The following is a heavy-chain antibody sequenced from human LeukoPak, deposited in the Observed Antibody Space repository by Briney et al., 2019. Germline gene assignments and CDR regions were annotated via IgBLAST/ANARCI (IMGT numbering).Heavy chain of an antibody. CDR1: GFTFSSYA. J-gene: IGHJ4*02. CDR3: ANDVSGSGWYYFDY. V-gene: IGHV3-23*01. Sequence: GGSLRLSCAASGFTFSSYAMSWVRQAPGKGLEWVSAISGSGGSTYYADSVKGRFTISRDNSKNTLYLQMNSLGAEDTAVYYCANDVSGSGWYYFDYWGQGTLVTVSS. CDR2: ISGSGGST. D-gene: IGHD6-19*01.